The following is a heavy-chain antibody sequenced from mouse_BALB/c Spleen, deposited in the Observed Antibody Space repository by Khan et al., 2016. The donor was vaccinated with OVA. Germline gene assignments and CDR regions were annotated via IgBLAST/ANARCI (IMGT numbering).Heavy chain of an antibody. CDR1: GFSLSDYG. V-gene: IGHV2-6-5*01. CDR3: AKGVWSYYYTLDY. CDR2: IWGGGST. Sequence: QMQLEESGPGLVAPSQNLSITCTVSGFSLSDYGVSWIRQPPGKGLEWLVVIWGGGSTYYNSALKSRLSISKDNSKSQVFLKMSSLQSDDTAMFYCAKGVWSYYYTLDYWGQGTSVTVSS. J-gene: IGHJ4*01.